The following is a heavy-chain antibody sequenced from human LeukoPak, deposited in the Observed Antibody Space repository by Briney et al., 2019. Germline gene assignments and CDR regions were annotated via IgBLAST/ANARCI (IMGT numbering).Heavy chain of an antibody. V-gene: IGHV4-61*02. Sequence: PSETLSLTCTVSGGSISSGSFYWSWIRQPAGTGLEWIGRIYTSGSTNYNPSLKSRVTISVDTSKNQFSLKLSSVTAADTAVYYCASSFGPQILNYYYMDVWGKGTTVTVSS. CDR2: IYTSGST. CDR1: GGSISSGSFY. J-gene: IGHJ6*03. D-gene: IGHD3-10*01. CDR3: ASSFGPQILNYYYMDV.